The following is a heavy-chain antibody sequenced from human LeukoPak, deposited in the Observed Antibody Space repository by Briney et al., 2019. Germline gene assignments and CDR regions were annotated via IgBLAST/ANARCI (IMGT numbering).Heavy chain of an antibody. Sequence: SETLSLTCTVSGGSVSGGNYYCSWIRQSPGKGLEWIGYIHYSGSTVYNPSLKSPVTMSIDPSKNQFSLNLSSVTAADTAVYYCARTGSTGGYWGQGTLVTVSS. CDR1: GGSVSGGNYY. J-gene: IGHJ4*02. V-gene: IGHV4-61*01. CDR3: ARTGSTGGY. D-gene: IGHD1-1*01. CDR2: IHYSGST.